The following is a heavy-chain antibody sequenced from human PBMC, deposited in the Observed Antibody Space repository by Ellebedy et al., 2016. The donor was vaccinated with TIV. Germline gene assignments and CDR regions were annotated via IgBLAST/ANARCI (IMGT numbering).Heavy chain of an antibody. D-gene: IGHD3-9*01. CDR1: GFTFSDYG. Sequence: PGGSLRLSCVTSGFTFSDYGMHWVRQAPGKGLEWVANISNDGRSKKYGDSVRGRFTVSRDNAKNSLYLQMNSLRVEDTALYYCARVTGPKDSLWPYFDQWGQGTLVTVSS. V-gene: IGHV3-30*03. J-gene: IGHJ4*02. CDR3: ARVTGPKDSLWPYFDQ. CDR2: ISNDGRSK.